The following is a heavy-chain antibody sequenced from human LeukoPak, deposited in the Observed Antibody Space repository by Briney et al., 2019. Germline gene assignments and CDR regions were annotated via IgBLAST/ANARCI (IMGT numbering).Heavy chain of an antibody. V-gene: IGHV3-15*01. CDR3: TTPQDDYGDYVGLDY. Sequence: PGGSLRLSCVASGFTFDEYGMSWVRQVPGKGLEWVGRIKSKTDGGTIDYAAPVKGRFTISRDDSKNTLYLQMNSLKTEDTAVYYCTTPQDDYGDYVGLDYWGQGTLVTVSS. CDR2: IKSKTDGGTI. CDR1: GFTFDEYG. J-gene: IGHJ4*02. D-gene: IGHD4-17*01.